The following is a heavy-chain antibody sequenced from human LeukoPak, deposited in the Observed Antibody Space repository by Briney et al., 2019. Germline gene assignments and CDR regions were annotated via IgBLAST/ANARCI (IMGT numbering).Heavy chain of an antibody. J-gene: IGHJ4*02. CDR2: ISSGSGAI. Sequence: GGSLRLSCAASGFTFSTYRMNWVRQAPGKGLEWVSHISSGSGAIYYADSVRGRFTISRDNAENSLYLQMNSLRAEDTAVYYCARDYCTTTSCRFDSWGQGTLVTVSS. D-gene: IGHD2-2*01. CDR1: GFTFSTYR. CDR3: ARDYCTTTSCRFDS. V-gene: IGHV3-48*04.